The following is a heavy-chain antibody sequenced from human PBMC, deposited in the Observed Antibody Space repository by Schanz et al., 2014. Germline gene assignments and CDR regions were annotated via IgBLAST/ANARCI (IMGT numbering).Heavy chain of an antibody. CDR1: GYTFTDYY. Sequence: QVQLVQSGAEVKKPGASVKVSCKASGYTFTDYYIHWVRQAPGQGLEGMGRINPNSGGTNFAQKFLFRVTVTRDTSISTADMELGSLRFDATAVYSCAREGTIIRGLTGWFDPWGQGTLVTVSS. J-gene: IGHJ5*02. CDR3: AREGTIIRGLTGWFDP. D-gene: IGHD3-10*01. V-gene: IGHV1-2*06. CDR2: INPNSGGT.